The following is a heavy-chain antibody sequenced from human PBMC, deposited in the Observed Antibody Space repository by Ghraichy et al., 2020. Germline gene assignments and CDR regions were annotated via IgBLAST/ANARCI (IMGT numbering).Heavy chain of an antibody. CDR2: ISSGSSNI. CDR1: GFTFSTYN. V-gene: IGHV3-21*06. CDR3: AREYYYDSSYGLDV. J-gene: IGHJ6*02. D-gene: IGHD3-22*01. Sequence: LSLTCAASGFTFSTYNMNWVRQAPGMGLDWVSSISSGSSNIYYADSVKGRFTISRDNAKNSLYLQMNSLRAEDTAVYYCAREYYYDSSYGLDVWGQGTTVTVSS.